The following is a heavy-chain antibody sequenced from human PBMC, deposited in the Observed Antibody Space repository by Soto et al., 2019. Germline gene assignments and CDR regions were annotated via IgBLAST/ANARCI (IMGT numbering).Heavy chain of an antibody. CDR2: ISSSSSYI. Sequence: GVLRLSCAASGFTFSSYSMNWVRQAPGKGLEWVSSISSSSSYIYYADSVKGRFTISRDNAKNSLYLQMNSLRAEDTAVYYCARDLRELPTYYYYYGMDVWGQGTTVTVSS. CDR3: ARDLRELPTYYYYYGMDV. CDR1: GFTFSSYS. J-gene: IGHJ6*02. D-gene: IGHD1-26*01. V-gene: IGHV3-21*01.